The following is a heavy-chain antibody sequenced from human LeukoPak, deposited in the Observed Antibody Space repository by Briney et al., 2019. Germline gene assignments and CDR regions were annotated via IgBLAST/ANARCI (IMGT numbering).Heavy chain of an antibody. CDR1: GFTFSSYA. J-gene: IGHJ4*02. CDR3: AKDDDYVWGSYRKEDYFDY. Sequence: GALRLSCAASGFTFSSYAMSWVRQAPGKGLEWDSGISGSGGSTYYADSVKGRFTISRDNSKNTLYLQMNSLRAEDTAVYYCAKDDDYVWGSYRKEDYFDYWGQGTLVTVSS. D-gene: IGHD3-16*02. CDR2: ISGSGGST. V-gene: IGHV3-23*01.